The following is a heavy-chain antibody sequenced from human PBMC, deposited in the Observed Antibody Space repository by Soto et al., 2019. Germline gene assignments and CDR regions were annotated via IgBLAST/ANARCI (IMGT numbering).Heavy chain of an antibody. V-gene: IGHV1-69*01. CDR3: ARGWGYDSTDYYYAY. J-gene: IGHJ4*02. CDR1: GGSFNRHT. CDR2: IIPIFGTA. Sequence: QVQLVQSGAEVRKPGSSVRVSCKASGGSFNRHTISWVLQAPGQGLEWMGGIIPIFGTANHAQKFQGRVTIIADESTSTVYMELSRLRSDDTAIYYCARGWGYDSTDYYYAYWGQGTLVIVSS. D-gene: IGHD3-22*01.